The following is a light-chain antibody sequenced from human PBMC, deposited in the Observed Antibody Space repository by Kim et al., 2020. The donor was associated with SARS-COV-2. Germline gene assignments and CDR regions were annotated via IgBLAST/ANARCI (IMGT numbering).Light chain of an antibody. V-gene: IGKV3-20*01. Sequence: EIVLTQSPGTLSLSPGERATLSCRASQSVSSSYLAWYQQKPGQAPRLLIHGESSRATGIPDRFSGSGSGTDFTLTISRLEPEDFAVYYCQQYSSSPYSFGQGTKLEI. J-gene: IGKJ2*03. CDR1: QSVSSSY. CDR2: GES. CDR3: QQYSSSPYS.